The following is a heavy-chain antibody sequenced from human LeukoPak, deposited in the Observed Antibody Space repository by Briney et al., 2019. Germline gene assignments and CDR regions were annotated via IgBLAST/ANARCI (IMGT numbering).Heavy chain of an antibody. D-gene: IGHD6-13*01. CDR3: ARQSLYSSSWQAVRYMDV. CDR1: GFTFTNYA. Sequence: GRSLRLSCAASGFTFTNYAMHWVRQAPGKGLEWVAVISYDETNKYYEDSVKGRFTISRDSSKNTLYLQMSSLRDEDTAVYYCARQSLYSSSWQAVRYMDVWGKGTTVTISS. CDR2: ISYDETNK. J-gene: IGHJ6*03. V-gene: IGHV3-30*04.